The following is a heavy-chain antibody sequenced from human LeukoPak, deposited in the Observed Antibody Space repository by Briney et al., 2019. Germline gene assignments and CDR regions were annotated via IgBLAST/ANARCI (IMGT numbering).Heavy chain of an antibody. CDR1: GGSISSSSYY. CDR2: ISSTGGTT. D-gene: IGHD3-10*01. CDR3: AKAPIIQSYYYYMDV. Sequence: PSETLSLTCTVSGGSISSSSYYWGWIRQPPGKGLEWVSSISSTGGTTYYADSVKGRFTISRDNSKNTLYLQMNSLRAEDTAVYYCAKAPIIQSYYYYMDVWGKGTTVTVSS. V-gene: IGHV3-23*01. J-gene: IGHJ6*03.